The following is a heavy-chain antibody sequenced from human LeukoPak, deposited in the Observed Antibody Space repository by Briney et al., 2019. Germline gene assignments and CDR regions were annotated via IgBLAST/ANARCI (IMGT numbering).Heavy chain of an antibody. D-gene: IGHD6-19*01. CDR2: INPSGGST. J-gene: IGHJ4*02. Sequence: ASVKVSCKASGYTFTSYYMHWVRQVPGQGLEWMGIINPSGGSTSYAQKFQGRVTMTRDTSTSTVYMELSSPRSEDTAVYYCARGSDSSGWYLTLSYFDYWGQGTLVTVSS. CDR3: ARGSDSSGWYLTLSYFDY. CDR1: GYTFTSYY. V-gene: IGHV1-46*01.